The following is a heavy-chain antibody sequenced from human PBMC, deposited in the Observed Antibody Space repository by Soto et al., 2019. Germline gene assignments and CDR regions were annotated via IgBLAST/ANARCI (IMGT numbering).Heavy chain of an antibody. V-gene: IGHV3-21*01. CDR3: ARDPYYYDSSGNQGPSDY. Sequence: PGGSLRLSCAASGFTFSSYSMNWVRQAPGKGLEWVSSISSSSSYIYYADSVKGRFTISRDNAKNSLYLQMNSLRAEDTAVYYCARDPYYYDSSGNQGPSDYWGQGTLVTVSS. D-gene: IGHD3-22*01. CDR2: ISSSSSYI. CDR1: GFTFSSYS. J-gene: IGHJ4*02.